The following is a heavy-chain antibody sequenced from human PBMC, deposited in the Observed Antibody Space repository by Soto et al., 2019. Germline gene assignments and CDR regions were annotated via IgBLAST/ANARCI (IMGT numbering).Heavy chain of an antibody. Sequence: GGSLRLSCAASGFTFSSYWMSWVRQAPGKGLEWVANIKQDGSEKYYVDSVKGRFTISRDNAKNSLYLQMNSLRAEDTAVYYCARYDFWSGYYAHFDYWGQGTLVTVSS. CDR3: ARYDFWSGYYAHFDY. J-gene: IGHJ4*02. CDR1: GFTFSSYW. V-gene: IGHV3-7*05. D-gene: IGHD3-3*01. CDR2: IKQDGSEK.